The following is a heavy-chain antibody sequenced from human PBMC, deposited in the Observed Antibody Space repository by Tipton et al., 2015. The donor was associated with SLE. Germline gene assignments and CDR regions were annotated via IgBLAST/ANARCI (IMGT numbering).Heavy chain of an antibody. V-gene: IGHV3-23*01. CDR3: AKDRYCGGGTCFASYFDL. Sequence: SLRLSCAASGFTFSSYAMSWVRQAPGKGLEWVSAISGSGGSTFHADSVRGRFTISRDNSKNTLSLQLNTLRADDTAIYYCAKDRYCGGGTCFASYFDLWGQGTPVTVSS. J-gene: IGHJ4*02. D-gene: IGHD2-21*01. CDR1: GFTFSSYA. CDR2: ISGSGGST.